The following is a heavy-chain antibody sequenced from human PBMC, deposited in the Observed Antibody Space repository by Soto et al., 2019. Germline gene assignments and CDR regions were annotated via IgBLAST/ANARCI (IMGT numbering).Heavy chain of an antibody. V-gene: IGHV1-18*04. J-gene: IGHJ5*02. CDR1: GYTFRSYG. D-gene: IGHD1-26*01. CDR2: ISGDSGET. CDR3: SRAISSTWAKSWLDP. Sequence: GLLLQSGGEVKKPGASVTVSCKASGYTFRSYGVSWVRQVPGQGLGWMGWISGDSGETTYAPSFRDRLTLTADASATTAYMELRNLRSEDTAVYYCSRAISSTWAKSWLDPWGQGTLITVSS.